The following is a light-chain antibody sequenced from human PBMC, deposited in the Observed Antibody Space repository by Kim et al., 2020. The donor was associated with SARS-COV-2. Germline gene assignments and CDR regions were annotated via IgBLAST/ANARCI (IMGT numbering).Light chain of an antibody. CDR3: QQHNTYSGT. J-gene: IGKJ1*01. V-gene: IGKV1-5*03. CDR1: QTFSGW. Sequence: DIQMSQSPPTLAAPVGDNVTLTCRASQTFSGWLAWYQQKPGKAPKLLIYKTSTLESEVPSRFSGSGSGTEFLLTISGLQPDDVATYYCQQHNTYSGTFGPGTKVEIK. CDR2: KTS.